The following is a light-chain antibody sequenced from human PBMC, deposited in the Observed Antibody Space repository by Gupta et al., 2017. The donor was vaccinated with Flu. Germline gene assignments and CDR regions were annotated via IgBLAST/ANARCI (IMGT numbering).Light chain of an antibody. Sequence: DIVMTQSPLSLLVTPGEPASISCRSSQSLLHSNGYNYLDWYLQKPGQSPQLLIYLGSNRASGVPDRFSGSGSGSYFTLKISRVEAEDVGVYYCMKALQTPYSFGQGTKLEIK. CDR1: QSLLHSNGYNY. J-gene: IGKJ2*03. V-gene: IGKV2-28*01. CDR3: MKALQTPYS. CDR2: LGS.